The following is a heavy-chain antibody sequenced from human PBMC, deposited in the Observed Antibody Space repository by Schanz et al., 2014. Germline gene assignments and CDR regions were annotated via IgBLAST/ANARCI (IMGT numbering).Heavy chain of an antibody. CDR3: ARCFGKGSGSYPDY. Sequence: EVQLVESGGGLLQPGGSLRLSCAASGFTFGTFWMSWVRQAPGKGLEWVANINQDGSDKSYVDSVKGRFTISRDNAKNSLYLQMNTLRPEDTAVYYCARCFGKGSGSYPDYWGQGTSVTVSS. CDR1: GFTFGTFW. V-gene: IGHV3-7*03. J-gene: IGHJ4*02. D-gene: IGHD3-10*01. CDR2: INQDGSDK.